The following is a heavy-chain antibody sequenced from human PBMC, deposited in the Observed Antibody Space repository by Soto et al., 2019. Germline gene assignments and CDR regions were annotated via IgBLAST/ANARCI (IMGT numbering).Heavy chain of an antibody. D-gene: IGHD6-6*01. Sequence: GGSLRLSCAASGFTFSNYAMTWVRQAPGKGLEWVSGISGSGASTFYADSVKGRFTTSRDTSRNTLYLQMNSLRAEDTAVYYCAKGAHSSSSRGVDVWGQGTTVTVS. CDR2: ISGSGAST. V-gene: IGHV3-23*01. CDR3: AKGAHSSSSRGVDV. CDR1: GFTFSNYA. J-gene: IGHJ6*02.